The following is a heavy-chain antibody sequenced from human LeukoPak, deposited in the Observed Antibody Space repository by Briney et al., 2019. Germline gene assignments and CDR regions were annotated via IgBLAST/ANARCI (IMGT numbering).Heavy chain of an antibody. D-gene: IGHD3-10*01. V-gene: IGHV3-73*01. Sequence: GGSLKLSCAASGFTFSGSAMHWVRQASGKGLEWVGRIRSKANSYATAYAASVKGRFTISRDDSKNTAYLQMNSLKTEDTAVYYCTRTGGSGSPQSWGQGTLVTVSS. J-gene: IGHJ4*02. CDR3: TRTGGSGSPQS. CDR1: GFTFSGSA. CDR2: IRSKANSYAT.